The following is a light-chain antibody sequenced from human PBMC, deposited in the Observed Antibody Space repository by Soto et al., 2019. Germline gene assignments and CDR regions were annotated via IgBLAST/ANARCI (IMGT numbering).Light chain of an antibody. CDR3: SSSTSTTILV. Sequence: QSALTQPASVSGSPGQSIAISCTGTSSDIGGSNYVSWYQHHPGKAPKLIIYEVTNRPSGVSNRFSASKSGNTASLTISGLQAEDEADYYCSSSTSTTILVFGGGTQLTVL. CDR2: EVT. CDR1: SSDIGGSNY. V-gene: IGLV2-14*01. J-gene: IGLJ2*01.